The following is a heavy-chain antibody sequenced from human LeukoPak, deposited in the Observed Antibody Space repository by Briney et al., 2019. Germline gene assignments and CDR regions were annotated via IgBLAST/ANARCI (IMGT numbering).Heavy chain of an antibody. Sequence: SQTLSLTCAVSGGSISSGGYSWGWIRQPPGKGLEWIGYIYHSGSTYYNPSLKSRVTISADTSKNQFSLKLSSVTAADTAVYYCASGSGWYRFDYWGQGTLVTVSS. CDR1: GGSISSGGYS. CDR3: ASGSGWYRFDY. J-gene: IGHJ4*02. V-gene: IGHV4-30-2*01. CDR2: IYHSGST. D-gene: IGHD6-19*01.